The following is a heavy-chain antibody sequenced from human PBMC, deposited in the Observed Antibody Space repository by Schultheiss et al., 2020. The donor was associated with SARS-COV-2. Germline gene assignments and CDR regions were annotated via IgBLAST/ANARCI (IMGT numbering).Heavy chain of an antibody. J-gene: IGHJ4*02. V-gene: IGHV4-59*01. CDR2: IYYSGST. Sequence: SETLSLTCTVSGGSISSYYWSWIRQPPGKGLEWIGYIYYSGSTNYNPSLKSRVTISVDTSKNQFSLKLSSVTAADTAVYYCAREGCSGGSCYLGAFDYWGQGTLVTVSS. CDR1: GGSISSYY. CDR3: AREGCSGGSCYLGAFDY. D-gene: IGHD2-15*01.